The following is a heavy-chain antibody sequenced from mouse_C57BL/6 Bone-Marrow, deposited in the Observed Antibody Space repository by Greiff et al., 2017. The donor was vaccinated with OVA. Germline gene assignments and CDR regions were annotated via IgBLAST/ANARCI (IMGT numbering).Heavy chain of an antibody. Sequence: QVQLQQSGAELVMPGASVKLSCKASGYTFTSYWMHWVKQRPGQGLEWIGEIDPTDSYTNYTQKFKGKSTLTVDKSSSTAYMQLSSLTSEDSAVYYCARGDYDRFAYWGQGTLVTVSA. J-gene: IGHJ3*01. D-gene: IGHD2-4*01. CDR1: GYTFTSYW. CDR3: ARGDYDRFAY. CDR2: IDPTDSYT. V-gene: IGHV1-69*01.